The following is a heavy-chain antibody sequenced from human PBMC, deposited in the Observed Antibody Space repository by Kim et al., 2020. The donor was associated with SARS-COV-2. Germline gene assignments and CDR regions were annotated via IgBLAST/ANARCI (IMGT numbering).Heavy chain of an antibody. Sequence: GGSLRLSCVASGFTFSSYGIHWVRQAPGKALEWVTVISYDGGNKYYADSVKGRFTISRDNSKNTLYLQMNSLRAEDTAVYYCAKFWREEGELLRFAFDIWGQGTMVTVSS. J-gene: IGHJ3*02. CDR3: AKFWREEGELLRFAFDI. D-gene: IGHD1-26*01. CDR2: ISYDGGNK. CDR1: GFTFSSYG. V-gene: IGHV3-30*18.